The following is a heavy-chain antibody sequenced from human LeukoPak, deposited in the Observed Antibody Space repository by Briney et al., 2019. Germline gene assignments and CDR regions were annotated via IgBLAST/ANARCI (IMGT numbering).Heavy chain of an antibody. CDR1: GFIFSDYY. D-gene: IGHD5-12*01. J-gene: IGHJ4*02. CDR2: ISNSETSV. CDR3: ARLSSYRYSGYDVFDF. Sequence: PGGSLRLSCAASGFIFSDYYMTWVRQAPGKGLEWVSYISNSETSVDYADSVKGRFTISRDNAKNSLYLQMKSLRAEDTAVYYCARLSSYRYSGYDVFDFWGQGTLVTVSS. V-gene: IGHV3-11*01.